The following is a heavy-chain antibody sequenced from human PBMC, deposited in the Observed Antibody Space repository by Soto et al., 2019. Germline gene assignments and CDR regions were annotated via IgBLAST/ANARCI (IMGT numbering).Heavy chain of an antibody. CDR3: AGPRVRGQYGMDV. J-gene: IGHJ6*02. D-gene: IGHD1-1*01. CDR2: ISAYNGNT. V-gene: IGHV1-18*01. Sequence: GVPVEVCCAACGGSVRCYAISWVRQTPGQGLEWMGWISAYNGNTNYAQKLQGRVTMTTDTSTSTAYMELRSLRSDDTAVYYCAGPRVRGQYGMDVWGQGTTVTVSS. CDR1: GGSVRCYA.